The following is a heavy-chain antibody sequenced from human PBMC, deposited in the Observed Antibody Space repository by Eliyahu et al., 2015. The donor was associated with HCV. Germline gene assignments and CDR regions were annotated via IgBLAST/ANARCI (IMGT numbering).Heavy chain of an antibody. Sequence: QVQLVQSGAEVKKPGASVKXSCKASXYTFTSYXMXWVRQAPGQGXEWMGIINPSGGSTSYAQKFQGRVTMTRDTSTSTVYMELSSLRSEDTAVYYCARQGDSSSWYGCFDYWGQGTLVTVSS. D-gene: IGHD6-13*01. CDR2: INPSGGST. CDR1: XYTFTSYX. J-gene: IGHJ4*02. V-gene: IGHV1-46*01. CDR3: ARQGDSSSWYGCFDY.